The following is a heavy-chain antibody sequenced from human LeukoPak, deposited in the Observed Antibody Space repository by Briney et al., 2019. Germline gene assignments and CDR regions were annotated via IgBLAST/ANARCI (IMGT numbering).Heavy chain of an antibody. CDR2: ISGSGGST. V-gene: IGHV3-23*01. CDR3: AKGSTVVTQGDFDY. CDR1: GSTFSSYA. D-gene: IGHD4-23*01. Sequence: GGSLRLSCAASGSTFSSYAMSWVRQAPGKGLEWVSAISGSGGSTYYADSVKGRFTISRDNSKNTLYLQMNSPRAEDTAVYYCAKGSTVVTQGDFDYWGQGTLVTVSS. J-gene: IGHJ4*02.